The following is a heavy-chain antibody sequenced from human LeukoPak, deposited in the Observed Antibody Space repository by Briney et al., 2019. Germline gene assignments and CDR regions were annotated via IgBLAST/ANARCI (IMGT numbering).Heavy chain of an antibody. V-gene: IGHV3-23*01. CDR2: ISGSGGST. CDR3: AKCSSGWSVLNYFDY. D-gene: IGHD6-19*01. CDR1: GFTFSSYA. Sequence: GGSLRLSCAASGFTFSSYAMSWVRQAPRKGLEWVSAISGSGGSTYYADSVKGRFTISRDNSKNTLYLQMNSLRAEDTAVYYCAKCSSGWSVLNYFDYWGQGTLVTVSS. J-gene: IGHJ4*02.